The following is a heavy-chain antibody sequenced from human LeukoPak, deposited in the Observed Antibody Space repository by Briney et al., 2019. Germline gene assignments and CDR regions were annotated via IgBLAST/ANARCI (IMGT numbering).Heavy chain of an antibody. CDR3: AKAEQYCSSTSCYLDY. D-gene: IGHD2-2*01. Sequence: GGSLRLSCAASGFTFSNYEMLWVRQAPGKGLEWVALLSYDGNDNYYADSVKGRFTISRDNSKNTLYLQMTSLRAEDTAVYYCAKAEQYCSSTSCYLDYWGQGTLVTVSS. J-gene: IGHJ4*02. CDR1: GFTFSNYE. CDR2: LSYDGNDN. V-gene: IGHV3-30*01.